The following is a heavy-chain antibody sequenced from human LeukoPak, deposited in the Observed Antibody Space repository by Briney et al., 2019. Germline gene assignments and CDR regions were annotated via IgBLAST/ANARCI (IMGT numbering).Heavy chain of an antibody. CDR1: GFTFSSYA. J-gene: IGHJ4*02. V-gene: IGHV3-30*04. Sequence: PGGSLRLSCAASGFTFSSYAMHWVRQAPDKGLEWVAVISYDGSNKYYADSVKGRFTISRDNSKNTLYLQMNSLRAEDTAVYYCARDEFGYSSTWYLDYWGQGILVTVSS. D-gene: IGHD6-13*01. CDR2: ISYDGSNK. CDR3: ARDEFGYSSTWYLDY.